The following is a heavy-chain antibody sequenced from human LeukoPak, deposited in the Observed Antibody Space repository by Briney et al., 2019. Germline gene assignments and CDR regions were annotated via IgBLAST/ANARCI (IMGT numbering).Heavy chain of an antibody. V-gene: IGHV5-51*01. CDR1: GYSFTTYW. Sequence: GESLKISCKDSGYSFTTYWIGWVRQMPGKGLEWMGIIYPGDSDTRYSPSFQGQVTISADKSITTAYLQWISLKASDTAMYYCARLTGDNGTPYYFDYWGQGTLVTVSS. D-gene: IGHD7-27*01. CDR3: ARLTGDNGTPYYFDY. J-gene: IGHJ4*02. CDR2: IYPGDSDT.